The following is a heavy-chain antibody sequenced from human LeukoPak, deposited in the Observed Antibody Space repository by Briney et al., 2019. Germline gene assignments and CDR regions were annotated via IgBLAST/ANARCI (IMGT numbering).Heavy chain of an antibody. CDR3: ARDRDFIYYDSDGFVLQF. V-gene: IGHV1-18*01. CDR2: ISAYNGNT. CDR1: GYTFTTHG. D-gene: IGHD3-22*01. Sequence: ASVKVSCKASGYTFTTHGITWVRQAPGQGLEWMGWISAYNGNTNYAQRLQGRVTMTTDTSTSTAYMELRGLRPDDTAVYYCARDRDFIYYDSDGFVLQFWGQGTLVTVSS. J-gene: IGHJ1*01.